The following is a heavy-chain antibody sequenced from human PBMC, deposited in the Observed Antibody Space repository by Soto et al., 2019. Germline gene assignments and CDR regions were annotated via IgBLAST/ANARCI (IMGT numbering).Heavy chain of an antibody. CDR3: ADCYTSSSARLNWFDP. CDR1: SCTFTSSA. J-gene: IGHJ5*02. D-gene: IGHD6-6*01. V-gene: IGHV1-58*01. Sequence: SVKVSFRASSCTFTSSAVHWVRQARGQGLEWIGWIVVGSGNTNYAQKFQERVTITRDMSTSTAYMELSSLRSEDTAVYYCADCYTSSSARLNWFDPWGQGTLVTVYS. CDR2: IVVGSGNT.